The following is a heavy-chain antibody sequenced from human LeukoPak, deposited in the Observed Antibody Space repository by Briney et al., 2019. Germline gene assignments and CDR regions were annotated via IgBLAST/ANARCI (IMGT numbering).Heavy chain of an antibody. D-gene: IGHD4/OR15-4a*01. J-gene: IGHJ4*02. Sequence: GRSLRLSCAASGFTFSSYGMHWVRQAPGKGLEWVAVISYDGSNKYYADFVKGRFTISRDNSKNTLYLQMNSLRAEDTAVYYCATANAYPLDYWGQGTLVTVSS. CDR1: GFTFSSYG. V-gene: IGHV3-30*03. CDR2: ISYDGSNK. CDR3: ATANAYPLDY.